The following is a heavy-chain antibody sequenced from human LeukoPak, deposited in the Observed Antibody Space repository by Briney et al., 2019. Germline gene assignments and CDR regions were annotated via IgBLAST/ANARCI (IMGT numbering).Heavy chain of an antibody. CDR2: ISGSGGST. D-gene: IGHD3-22*01. J-gene: IGHJ4*02. CDR3: ARTGGVYYYDSSGYYPPDY. V-gene: IGHV3-23*01. Sequence: GGSLRLSCAASGFTVSSNYMSWVRQAPGKGLEWVSAISGSGGSTYYADSVKGRFTISRDNSKNTLYLQMNSLRAEDTAVYYCARTGGVYYYDSSGYYPPDYWGQGTLVTVSS. CDR1: GFTVSSNY.